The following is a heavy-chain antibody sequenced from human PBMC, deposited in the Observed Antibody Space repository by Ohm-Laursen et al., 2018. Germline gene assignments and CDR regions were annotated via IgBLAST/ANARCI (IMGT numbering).Heavy chain of an antibody. V-gene: IGHV4-59*08. J-gene: IGHJ4*02. CDR1: GGSFSGYY. D-gene: IGHD1/OR15-1a*01. Sequence: SETLSLTCAVYGGSFSGYYWSWIRQPPGRGLEWIGYIYYSGSTNYNPSLKSRVTISVDTSKNQFSLKLSSVTAADTAVYYCARRKQRSLPPDYWGQGTLVTVSS. CDR2: IYYSGST. CDR3: ARRKQRSLPPDY.